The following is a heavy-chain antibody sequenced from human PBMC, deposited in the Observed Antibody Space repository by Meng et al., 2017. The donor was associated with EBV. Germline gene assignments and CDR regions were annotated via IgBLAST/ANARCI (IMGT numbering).Heavy chain of an antibody. CDR3: ARGVEENGSHYPFDS. Sequence: QGQLVQLCSEWKRPGASVKVSCKAPGYTFRNYAINWMRQVPGQGLEWMGWINTYSGKATFAQGFTGRFVFSLDTPVTTAHLQISGLKTEDSAVYYCARGVEENGSHYPFDSWGQGTLVTVSS. D-gene: IGHD1-1*01. CDR2: INTYSGKA. J-gene: IGHJ4*02. CDR1: GYTFRNYA. V-gene: IGHV7-4-1*02.